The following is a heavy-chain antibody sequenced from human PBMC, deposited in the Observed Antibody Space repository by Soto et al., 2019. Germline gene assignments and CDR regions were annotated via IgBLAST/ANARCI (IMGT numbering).Heavy chain of an antibody. Sequence: PSETLSLTCTVSGGSISSGGYYWSWIRQHPGKGLEWIGYIYYSGSTYYNPSLKSRVTISVDTSKNQSSLKLSSVTAADTAVYYCARGRWGDFWSGYSWFDPWGQGTLVTVSS. J-gene: IGHJ5*02. V-gene: IGHV4-31*03. CDR2: IYYSGST. CDR3: ARGRWGDFWSGYSWFDP. CDR1: GGSISSGGYY. D-gene: IGHD3-3*01.